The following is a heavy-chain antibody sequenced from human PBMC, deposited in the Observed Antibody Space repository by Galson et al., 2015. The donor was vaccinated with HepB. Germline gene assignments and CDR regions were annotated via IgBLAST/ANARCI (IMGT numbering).Heavy chain of an antibody. Sequence: SLRLSCAASGFTFSSYGMHWVRQAPGKGLEWVAVISYDGSNKYYADSVKGRFTISRDNAKNSLYLQMNSLRAEDTAVYYCAREGCSGGSCYNEPHYYYGMDVWGQGTTVTVSS. CDR2: ISYDGSNK. CDR3: AREGCSGGSCYNEPHYYYGMDV. V-gene: IGHV3-30*03. CDR1: GFTFSSYG. J-gene: IGHJ6*02. D-gene: IGHD2-15*01.